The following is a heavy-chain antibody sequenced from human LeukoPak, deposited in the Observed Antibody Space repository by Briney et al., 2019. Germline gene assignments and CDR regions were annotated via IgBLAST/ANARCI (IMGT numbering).Heavy chain of an antibody. V-gene: IGHV3-23*01. J-gene: IGHJ2*01. Sequence: PGGSLRLSCGASGFTFTSYAMSWIRQAPGKGLEWVSAISGGGENTYYGDSVKGRFTISRDNSENTLYLQMNSLRAEDTATYYCAKPRAMTTGVGRYFDLWGRGTLVTVSS. CDR1: GFTFTSYA. D-gene: IGHD1-1*01. CDR2: ISGGGENT. CDR3: AKPRAMTTGVGRYFDL.